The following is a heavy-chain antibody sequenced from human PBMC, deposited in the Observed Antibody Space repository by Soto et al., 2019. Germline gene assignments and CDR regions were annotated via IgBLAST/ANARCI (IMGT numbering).Heavy chain of an antibody. CDR3: AHRYGGNYYRWYFDS. V-gene: IGHV2-5*01. CDR1: GFSLTTSGAG. D-gene: IGHD1-26*01. J-gene: IGHJ4*02. CDR2: ISWKDDK. Sequence: SGPTLVNPTQTLTLTCTYSGFSLTTSGAGLGWSRQPPGKALEWLALISWKDDKRYNPGLESRLTITKDTSKNQVILTLTNMDPVDTATYFCAHRYGGNYYRWYFDSWGQGTLVTVS.